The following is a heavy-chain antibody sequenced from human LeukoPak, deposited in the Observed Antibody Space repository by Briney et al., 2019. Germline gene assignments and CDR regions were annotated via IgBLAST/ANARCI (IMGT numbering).Heavy chain of an antibody. V-gene: IGHV3-23*01. D-gene: IGHD6-19*01. CDR1: GFTFSSYS. J-gene: IGHJ4*02. Sequence: GGSLRLSCAASGFTFSSYSMTWVRQAPGKGLDWVSGITGNGGSTYYADSAKGRFTISRDNSKNTLYLQMDSLRAEDTAVYYCAKESSQWLVPYWGRGTLVTVSS. CDR3: AKESSQWLVPY. CDR2: ITGNGGST.